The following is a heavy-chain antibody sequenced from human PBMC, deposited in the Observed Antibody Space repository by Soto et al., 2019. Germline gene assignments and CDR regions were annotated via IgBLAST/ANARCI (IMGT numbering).Heavy chain of an antibody. CDR1: GFTFSSYA. CDR2: ISGSGGST. Sequence: EVQLLESGGGLVQPGGSLRLSCAASGFTFSSYAMSWVRQAPGKGLEWVSAISGSGGSTYYADSVKGRFTISRDNSKNTLYLQMNSLTAEDTAVYYCAKDLLAACPLRGGMDVWGQGTTVTVSS. D-gene: IGHD6-6*01. J-gene: IGHJ6*02. V-gene: IGHV3-23*01. CDR3: AKDLLAACPLRGGMDV.